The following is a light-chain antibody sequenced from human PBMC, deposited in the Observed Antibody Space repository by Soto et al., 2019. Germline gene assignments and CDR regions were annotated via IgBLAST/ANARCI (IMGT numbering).Light chain of an antibody. Sequence: IVMTQSPDSLAVSLGERATINCKSSQSVLYSSNNKNYLAWYQQKPGQPPKLLIYWASTRESGVPDRFSGSGSGTDFTLTSSSLQAEDVAVYYCQQYYSTPYTFGQGTKLEIK. V-gene: IGKV4-1*01. CDR1: QSVLYSSNNKNY. CDR2: WAS. J-gene: IGKJ2*01. CDR3: QQYYSTPYT.